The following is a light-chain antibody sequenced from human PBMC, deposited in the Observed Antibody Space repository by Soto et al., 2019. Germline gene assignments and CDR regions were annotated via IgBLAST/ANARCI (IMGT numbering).Light chain of an antibody. CDR1: SSNIGADYH. CDR3: QSYDTSLRSYV. V-gene: IGLV1-40*01. Sequence: QSVLTQPPSVSGAPGQRVSIFCSGSSSNIGADYHVHWYQQFPGTAPRLLIYGDTNRPSGLPGRLAGSKSDTSATLVITGLEAEHEVDYYSQSYDTSLRSYVFGAGTKLAVL. J-gene: IGLJ1*01. CDR2: GDT.